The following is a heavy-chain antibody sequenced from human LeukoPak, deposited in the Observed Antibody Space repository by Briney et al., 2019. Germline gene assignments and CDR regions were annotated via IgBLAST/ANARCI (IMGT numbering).Heavy chain of an antibody. D-gene: IGHD3-10*01. CDR1: GYIFRGYA. J-gene: IGHJ4*02. CDR3: AKTYYYLSGSLPEDC. V-gene: IGHV3-23*01. Sequence: GGSLRLSCAASGYIFRGYAMSWVRQAPGKGLEWVSAISDTGDSTYYADSVKGRFTISRYNSKNTLYLQMNSLRVEDTALYFCAKTYYYLSGSLPEDCWGQGALVTVSS. CDR2: ISDTGDST.